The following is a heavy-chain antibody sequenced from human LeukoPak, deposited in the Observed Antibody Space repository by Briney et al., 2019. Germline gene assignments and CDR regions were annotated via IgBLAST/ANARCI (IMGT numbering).Heavy chain of an antibody. V-gene: IGHV3-30*18. J-gene: IGHJ4*02. CDR1: GFTFSSYG. Sequence: GGSLRLSCAASGFTFSSYGMHWVRQAPGKGLEWVAVISYDGSNKYYADSVKGRFTISRDNSKNTLYLQMNSPRAEDTAVYYCAKMDSSSSKDYWGQGTLVTVSS. CDR3: AKMDSSSSKDY. D-gene: IGHD6-6*01. CDR2: ISYDGSNK.